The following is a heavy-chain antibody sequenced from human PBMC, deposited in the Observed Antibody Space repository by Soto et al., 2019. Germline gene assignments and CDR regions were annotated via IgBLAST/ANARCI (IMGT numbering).Heavy chain of an antibody. CDR1: GFTFSSYW. CDR2: IKQDGSEK. V-gene: IGHV3-7*01. Sequence: GGSLRLSCAASGFTFSSYWMSWVRQAPGKGLEWVANIKQDGSEKYYVDSVKGRFTISRDNAKNSLYLQMNSLRAKDTAVYYCARTRATVTTSGVYYYYYYMDVWGKGTTVTVSS. CDR3: ARTRATVTTSGVYYYYYYMDV. D-gene: IGHD4-17*01. J-gene: IGHJ6*03.